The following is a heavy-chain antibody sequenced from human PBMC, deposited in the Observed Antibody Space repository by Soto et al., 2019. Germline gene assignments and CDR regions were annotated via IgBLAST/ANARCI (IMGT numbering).Heavy chain of an antibody. Sequence: PSETLSLTCPVSGGSISSSSYYWGWIRQPPGKGWEWIGSIYYSGSPYYTPSLKSRVTISEHTSKNQFSLKLSSVTAADTVMYYCARQEGRAAARRYYYYGMDVWGQGTTVTVSS. CDR1: GGSISSSSYY. V-gene: IGHV4-39*01. D-gene: IGHD6-13*01. CDR3: ARQEGRAAARRYYYYGMDV. J-gene: IGHJ6*02. CDR2: IYYSGSP.